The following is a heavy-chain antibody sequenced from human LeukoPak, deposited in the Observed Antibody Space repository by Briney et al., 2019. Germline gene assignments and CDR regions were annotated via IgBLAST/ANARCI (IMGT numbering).Heavy chain of an antibody. CDR2: IKSKTDGGTT. CDR1: GFTFNNAW. Sequence: GGSLRLSCAASGFTFNNAWMNWVRQAPGKGLEWVGRIKSKTDGGTTDYAAPVKGRFAISRDDSKNMLYLQMNSLKTEGTAVYYCATGATRLLLVYWGQGALVTVSS. CDR3: ATGATRLLLVY. J-gene: IGHJ4*02. D-gene: IGHD2/OR15-2a*01. V-gene: IGHV3-15*01.